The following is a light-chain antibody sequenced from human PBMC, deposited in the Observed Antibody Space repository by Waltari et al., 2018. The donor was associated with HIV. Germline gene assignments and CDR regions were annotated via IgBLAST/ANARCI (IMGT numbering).Light chain of an antibody. Sequence: SSELTQDPAVSVAFRQTVRITCQGPSLRNYYASWYQQKPGQAPLLVVYGDNKRPSGIPDRFSGSSSGNTASLTITGAQAEDEADYYCNSRDSSGHHLVFAAATTVTV. V-gene: IGLV3-19*01. CDR1: SLRNYY. CDR3: NSRDSSGHHLV. CDR2: GDN. J-gene: IGLJ1*01.